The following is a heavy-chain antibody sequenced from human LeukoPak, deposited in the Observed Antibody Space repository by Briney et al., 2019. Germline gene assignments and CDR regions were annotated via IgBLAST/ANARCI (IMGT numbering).Heavy chain of an antibody. CDR2: ISAFDGNT. CDR3: ARWPGGLSGTYYEPSSNWFDP. D-gene: IGHD3-10*01. CDR1: GYTFISYG. Sequence: ASVKVSCKASGYTFISYGIIWVRQAPGQGLEWMGWISAFDGNTNYAQKFQDRVTLTTDTSTSTAYMELRSLRSDDTAVYYCARWPGGLSGTYYEPSSNWFDPWGQGVLVTVSS. J-gene: IGHJ5*02. V-gene: IGHV1-18*01.